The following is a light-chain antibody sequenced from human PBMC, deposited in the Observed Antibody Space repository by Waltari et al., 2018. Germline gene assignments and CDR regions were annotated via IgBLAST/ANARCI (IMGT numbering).Light chain of an antibody. CDR1: RREFGGNNT. J-gene: IGLJ2*01. CDR3: SSYTSSSIPV. CDR2: DGS. Sequence: QSALPQPASVSGAPGTSLTISCTGTRREFGGNNTVSWYQQYPGKVPNLMIYDGSNRPSGVSGRFSGSKSGNTASLTISGLQAEDEGDYCCSSYTSSSIPVFGGGTKLTVL. V-gene: IGLV2-14*01.